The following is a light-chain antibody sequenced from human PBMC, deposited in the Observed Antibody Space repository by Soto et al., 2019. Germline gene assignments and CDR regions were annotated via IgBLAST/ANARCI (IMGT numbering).Light chain of an antibody. CDR1: QSISSW. V-gene: IGKV1-5*03. CDR2: KAS. J-gene: IGKJ1*01. CDR3: QQYDVYST. Sequence: DIQMTQSPSTLSASVGGPVTITCRASQSISSWLAWYQQKPGIDPKLLIYKASTLQSGVPSRFSGSGYGTEFTLTISRLQPDDSATYYCQQYDVYSTFGQGTKVDIK.